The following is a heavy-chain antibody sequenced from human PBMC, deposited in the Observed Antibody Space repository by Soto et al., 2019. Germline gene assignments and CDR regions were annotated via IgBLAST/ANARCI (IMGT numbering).Heavy chain of an antibody. CDR2: ISAHNGNT. D-gene: IGHD1-1*01. J-gene: IGHJ4*02. CDR3: ARGRYGDY. Sequence: QVHLVQSGAEVKKPGASVKVSCKASGYTFTSYGITWVRQAPGQGLEWMGWISAHNGNTDYAQKLQGRVIVNREASTSPAYMELRSLISDDPAVYYCARGRYGDYWGQGALVTVSS. CDR1: GYTFTSYG. V-gene: IGHV1-18*01.